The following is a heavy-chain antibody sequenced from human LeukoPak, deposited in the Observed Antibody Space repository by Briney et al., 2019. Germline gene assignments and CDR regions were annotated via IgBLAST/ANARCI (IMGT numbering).Heavy chain of an antibody. V-gene: IGHV5-51*01. Sequence: GESLKISCKGSGYPFTNYWIGWVRQMPGKGLEWMGIILPGDSDTRYSPSFKGQVTMSVDKSISTAYLQWSSLKASDTAMYYCARQYYETLTGPNWFDAWGQGTLATVSS. J-gene: IGHJ5*02. CDR1: GYPFTNYW. D-gene: IGHD3-9*01. CDR2: ILPGDSDT. CDR3: ARQYYETLTGPNWFDA.